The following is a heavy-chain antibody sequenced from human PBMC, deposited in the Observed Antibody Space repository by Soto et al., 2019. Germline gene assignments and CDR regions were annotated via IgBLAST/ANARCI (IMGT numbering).Heavy chain of an antibody. CDR1: GFVFGGFG. V-gene: IGHV3-30*03. CDR3: ARGGDVLDY. J-gene: IGHJ4*02. D-gene: IGHD3-16*01. Sequence: QVELVESGGGVVRPGKSLTVSCTGSGFVFGGFGMHWVRQTPGKGLEWLGMASYDGTYKYFADSVKGRFTISRDNGMNTVYLQRENLRLEDTALYYCARGGDVLDYWGRGTLVTVSS. CDR2: ASYDGTYK.